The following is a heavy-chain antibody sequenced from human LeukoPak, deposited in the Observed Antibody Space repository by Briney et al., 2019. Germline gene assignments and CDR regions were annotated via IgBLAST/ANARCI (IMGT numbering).Heavy chain of an antibody. CDR2: IGSTSTYI. J-gene: IGHJ3*02. Sequence: GGSLRLSCAASGFTFSSSSMNWVRQAPGKGLEWVSFIGSTSTYIHYADSVKGRFTISRDNAQNSVFLQMNSLRAEDTAVYYCARGARGYCTSTFCAVAFDIWGQGTMVTVSS. D-gene: IGHD2-2*01. CDR1: GFTFSSSS. V-gene: IGHV3-21*01. CDR3: ARGARGYCTSTFCAVAFDI.